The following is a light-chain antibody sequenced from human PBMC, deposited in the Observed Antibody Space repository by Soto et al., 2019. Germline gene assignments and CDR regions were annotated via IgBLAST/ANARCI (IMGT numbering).Light chain of an antibody. J-gene: IGKJ1*01. Sequence: EFVLTQSPGTLSLSPGERATLPSRACQSVSILLAWYQQKPGQAPRLLIHGATTRATGIPARFSGSGSGTEFTLTISSLQSEDFAVYYCQQYNNWPRTFGQGTKVDIK. V-gene: IGKV3-15*01. CDR1: QSVSIL. CDR3: QQYNNWPRT. CDR2: GAT.